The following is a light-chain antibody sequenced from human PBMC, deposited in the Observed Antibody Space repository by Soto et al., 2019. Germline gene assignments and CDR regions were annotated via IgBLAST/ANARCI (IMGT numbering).Light chain of an antibody. V-gene: IGLV4-69*01. Sequence: QPVLTQSPSASASLGASVKLTCTLSSGHTKYDIAWHQQQPEKGPRFLMKVNSDGSRFKGDRIPDRISGSSSGAERYLSISSXXSEYEADYYCQAWGTGTLRVFGGGTKLTVL. CDR3: QAWGTGTLRV. J-gene: IGLJ3*02. CDR2: VNSDGSR. CDR1: SGHTKYD.